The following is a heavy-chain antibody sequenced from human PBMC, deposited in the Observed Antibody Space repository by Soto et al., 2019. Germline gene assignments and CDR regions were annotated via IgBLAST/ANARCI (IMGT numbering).Heavy chain of an antibody. CDR1: GGTIISFY. V-gene: IGHV4-59*08. J-gene: IGHJ4*02. D-gene: IGHD4-17*01. Sequence: LRYTVSGGTIISFYGSWILQSTGKGLEWIGYIYYSGRTNYNPSLKSRVTISVDTSKNQFSLKLSSVTAAVSEVYYCARRYGSSFEYWGQGTLVAGSS. CDR3: ARRYGSSFEY. CDR2: IYYSGRT.